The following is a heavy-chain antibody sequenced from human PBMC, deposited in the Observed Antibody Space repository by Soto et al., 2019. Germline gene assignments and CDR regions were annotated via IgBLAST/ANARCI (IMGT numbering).Heavy chain of an antibody. CDR1: GGSFSGYY. V-gene: IGHV4-34*01. J-gene: IGHJ4*02. CDR3: ARGDILTGYSH. CDR2: INHRGST. Sequence: SETLSLTCAVYGGSFSGYYWSWIRQPPGKGLEWIGEINHRGSTKYSPSLKSRVTISVDTSKNQFSLKLGSVTAADTAMYYCARGDILTGYSHWGQGTLVTVS. D-gene: IGHD3-9*01.